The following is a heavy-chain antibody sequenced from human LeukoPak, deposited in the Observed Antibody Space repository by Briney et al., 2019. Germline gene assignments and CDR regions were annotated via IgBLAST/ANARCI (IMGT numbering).Heavy chain of an antibody. CDR1: GFTVSSNY. CDR3: AELGITMIGGV. Sequence: GGSLRLSCAASGFTVSSNYMSWVRQAPGKGLKWVSSISSSSSYIYYADSVKGRFTISRDNAKNSLYLQMNSLRAEDTAVYYCAELGITMIGGVWGKGTTVTISS. CDR2: ISSSSSYI. J-gene: IGHJ6*04. V-gene: IGHV3-21*01. D-gene: IGHD3-10*02.